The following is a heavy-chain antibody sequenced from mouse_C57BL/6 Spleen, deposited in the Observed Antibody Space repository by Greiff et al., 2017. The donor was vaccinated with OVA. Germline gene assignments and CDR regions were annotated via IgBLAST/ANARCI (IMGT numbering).Heavy chain of an antibody. J-gene: IGHJ4*01. D-gene: IGHD1-1*01. Sequence: VKVVESGPGLVAPSQSLSITCTVSGFSLTSYGVHWVRQPPGKGLEWLVVIWSDGSTTYNSALKSRLSISKDNSKSQVFLKMNSLQTDDTAMYYCARHTTVVNYYAMDYWGQGTSVTVSS. CDR2: IWSDGST. V-gene: IGHV2-6-1*01. CDR3: ARHTTVVNYYAMDY. CDR1: GFSLTSYG.